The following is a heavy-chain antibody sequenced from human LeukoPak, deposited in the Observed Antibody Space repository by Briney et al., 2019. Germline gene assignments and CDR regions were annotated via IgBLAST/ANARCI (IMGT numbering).Heavy chain of an antibody. J-gene: IGHJ4*02. CDR3: ARDRRTSTGPDY. CDR2: ISSSSSYI. D-gene: IGHD2-2*01. V-gene: IGHV3-21*01. Sequence: GGSLRLSCAASGFTFSSYSMNWVRQAPGKGLEWVSSISSSSSYIYYADSVKGRFTISRDNAKNSLYLQMNSLRAEDTAVYYCARDRRTSTGPDYWGQGTPVTVSS. CDR1: GFTFSSYS.